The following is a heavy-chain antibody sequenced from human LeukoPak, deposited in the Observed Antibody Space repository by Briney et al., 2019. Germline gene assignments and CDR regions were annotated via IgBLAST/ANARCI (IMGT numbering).Heavy chain of an antibody. V-gene: IGHV1-18*01. CDR3: TRDPTDGPDYYGMDV. CDR1: GYTFTSYG. D-gene: IGHD4-17*01. CDR2: ISAYNGNT. J-gene: IGHJ6*02. Sequence: GASVKVSCKASGYTFTSYGISWVRQAPGQGLEWMGWISAYNGNTNYAQKLQGRVTMTTDTSTSTAFMELRSLRSDDTAVYYCTRDPTDGPDYYGMDVWGQGTTVTVSS.